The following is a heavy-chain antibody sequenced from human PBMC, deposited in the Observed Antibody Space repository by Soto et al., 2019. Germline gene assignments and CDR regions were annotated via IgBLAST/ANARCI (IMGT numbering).Heavy chain of an antibody. CDR3: ARVPGRVRGVSYYFDY. CDR2: INSDGSST. V-gene: IGHV3-74*01. D-gene: IGHD3-10*01. CDR1: GFTFSSYW. Sequence: EVQLVESGGGLVQPGGSLRLSCAASGFTFSSYWMHWVRQAPGKGLVWVSRINSDGSSTSYADSVKGRFTISRDNAKNKLYLQMNSLRAEDTAVYYCARVPGRVRGVSYYFDYWGQGTLVTVSS. J-gene: IGHJ4*02.